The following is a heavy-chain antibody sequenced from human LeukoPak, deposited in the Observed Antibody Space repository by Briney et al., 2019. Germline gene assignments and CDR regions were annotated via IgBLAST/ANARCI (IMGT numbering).Heavy chain of an antibody. V-gene: IGHV5-51*01. D-gene: IGHD1-14*01. J-gene: IGHJ3*02. CDR1: GYSFTSYW. CDR3: VRDRNGRYAFDI. Sequence: GESLQISCKGSGYSFTSYWIGWVRQLPGKGLEWVGIIFPGDSDTRYSPSLQGHVTISADKSVSTAYLQWGSLKASDSAMYYCVRDRNGRYAFDIWGLGTRVTVSS. CDR2: IFPGDSDT.